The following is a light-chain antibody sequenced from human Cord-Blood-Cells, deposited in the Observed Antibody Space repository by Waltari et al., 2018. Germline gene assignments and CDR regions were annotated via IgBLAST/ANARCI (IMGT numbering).Light chain of an antibody. J-gene: IGLJ1*01. CDR3: SSYTSSSVYV. Sequence: QSALTQPASVSGSPGQSFPISCTGTSSDVGGYNYVSLYQQHSGKAPKLMIYDVSNRPSVVSNRFSGSKSGHTASLTISGLQAEYEANYYCSSYTSSSVYVFGTGTKFTVL. CDR1: SSDVGGYNY. V-gene: IGLV2-14*01. CDR2: DVS.